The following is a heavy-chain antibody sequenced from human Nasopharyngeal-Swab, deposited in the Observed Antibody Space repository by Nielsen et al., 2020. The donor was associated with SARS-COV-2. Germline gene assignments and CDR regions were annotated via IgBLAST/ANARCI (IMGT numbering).Heavy chain of an antibody. CDR3: ASLFGVVIEATYYYYYGMDV. Sequence: GESLKISCAASGFTFSSYEMNWVRQAPGKGLEWVSYISSSGSTIYYADSVKGRFTISRDNAKNSLYLQMNSLRAEDTAVYYCASLFGVVIEATYYYYYGMDVWGQGTTVTVSS. J-gene: IGHJ6*02. D-gene: IGHD3-3*01. CDR2: ISSSGSTI. V-gene: IGHV3-48*03. CDR1: GFTFSSYE.